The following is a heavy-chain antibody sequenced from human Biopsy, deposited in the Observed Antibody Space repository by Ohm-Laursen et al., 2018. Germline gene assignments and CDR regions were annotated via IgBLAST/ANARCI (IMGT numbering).Heavy chain of an antibody. CDR1: GDTFTTSA. CDR3: ASGDIGGIGLDV. V-gene: IGHV1-69*04. J-gene: IGHJ6*02. CDR2: IIPILGTV. Sequence: SVKVSCKASGDTFTTSAISWVRQVPGQGLDWMGRIIPILGTVDCGQNFQGRVTIRADTSTTFLELTSLRYDDTAVYYCASGDIGGIGLDVWGLGTTVTVSS. D-gene: IGHD3-10*01.